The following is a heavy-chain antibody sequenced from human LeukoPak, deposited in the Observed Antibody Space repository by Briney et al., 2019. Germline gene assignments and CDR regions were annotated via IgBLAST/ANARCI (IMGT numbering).Heavy chain of an antibody. CDR3: ARVVDTAMGPTDY. J-gene: IGHJ4*02. D-gene: IGHD5-18*01. V-gene: IGHV1-2*02. CDR2: INPNSGGT. CDR1: GDTFTGYY. Sequence: ASVKVSCKASGDTFTGYYMHWVRQAPGQGLEWMGWINPNSGGTNYAQKFQGRVTMPRDTSISTAYMELSRLRSDDTAVYYCARVVDTAMGPTDYWGQGTLVTVSS.